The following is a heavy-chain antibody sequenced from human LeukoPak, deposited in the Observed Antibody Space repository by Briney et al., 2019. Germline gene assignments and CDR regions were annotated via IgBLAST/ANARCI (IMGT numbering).Heavy chain of an antibody. CDR2: ISAYNGNT. CDR1: GYTFTSFG. D-gene: IGHD1-26*01. CDR3: ARDLHEIRVGAAPEPDYFDY. J-gene: IGHJ4*02. V-gene: IGHV1-18*01. Sequence: ASVKVSCKASGYTFTSFGISWVRQAPGQGLEWMGWISAYNGNTNYAQKLQGRVTMTTDTSTSTAYMELRSLRSDDTAVYYCARDLHEIRVGAAPEPDYFDYWGQGTLVTVSS.